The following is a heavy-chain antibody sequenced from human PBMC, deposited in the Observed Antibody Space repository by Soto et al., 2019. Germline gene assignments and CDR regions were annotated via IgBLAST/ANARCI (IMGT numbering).Heavy chain of an antibody. V-gene: IGHV4-34*01. CDR1: GGSFSGYY. J-gene: IGHJ6*02. CDR2: INHSGST. D-gene: IGHD2-2*01. Sequence: SETLSLTCAVYGGSFSGYYWSWIRQPPGKGLEWIGEINHSGSTNYNPSLKSRVTISVDTSKNQFSLKLSSVTAADTAVYYCARGLKNRSNIVVAYHYYYGMDVWGQGTTVTVSS. CDR3: ARGLKNRSNIVVAYHYYYGMDV.